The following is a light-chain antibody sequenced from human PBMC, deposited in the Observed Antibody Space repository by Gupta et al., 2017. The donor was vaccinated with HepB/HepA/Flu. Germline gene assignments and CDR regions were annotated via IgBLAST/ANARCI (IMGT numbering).Light chain of an antibody. CDR2: GAS. Sequence: DIVLTQSPATLSFSPGERATLSCRASASISGSYLAWYQQKPGQGPRLLIYGASTRATGIPARFSGSGSGTDFTLTISGLEPEDFAVYYCQQYGSSRGLTFGGGTKVDIK. V-gene: IGKV3-20*01. CDR1: ASISGSY. J-gene: IGKJ4*01. CDR3: QQYGSSRGLT.